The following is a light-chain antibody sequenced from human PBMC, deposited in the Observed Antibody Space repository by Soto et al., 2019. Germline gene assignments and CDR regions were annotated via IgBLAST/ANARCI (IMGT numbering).Light chain of an antibody. V-gene: IGLV2-14*01. CDR1: SSDVGGYNY. J-gene: IGLJ1*01. CDR3: SSYTSSSTLGV. CDR2: EVS. Sequence: QSALTQFASVSGSPGQSITISCTGTSSDVGGYNYVSWYQQHPGKAPKLMIFEVSNRPSGVSSRFSGSKSGNTASLTISGLQYEDEADYYCSSYTSSSTLGVFGTGTKVTVL.